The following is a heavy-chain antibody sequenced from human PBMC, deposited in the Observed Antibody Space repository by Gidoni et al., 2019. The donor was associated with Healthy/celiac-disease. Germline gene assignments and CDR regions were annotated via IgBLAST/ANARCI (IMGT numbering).Heavy chain of an antibody. CDR1: GFTFSSYS. J-gene: IGHJ3*02. CDR2: LSSSSSTL. V-gene: IGHV3-48*01. D-gene: IGHD3-10*01. Sequence: EVQLVESGGGLVQPGGSLRLSCAASGFTFSSYSMNWVRQAPGKGLVCVSSLSSSSSTLYYADSVKGRFTISRDNAKNSLYLQMNSLRAEDTAVYYCARHMVQGVIIAVADAFDIWGQGTMVTVSS. CDR3: ARHMVQGVIIAVADAFDI.